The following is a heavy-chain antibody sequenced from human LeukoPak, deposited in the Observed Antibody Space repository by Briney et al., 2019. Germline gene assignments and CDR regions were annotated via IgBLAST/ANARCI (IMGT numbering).Heavy chain of an antibody. CDR1: GGSISSGSYY. CDR3: AGNYYGSGSYYSEDRY. D-gene: IGHD3-10*01. V-gene: IGHV4-61*02. J-gene: IGHJ4*02. Sequence: SETLSLTCTVSGGSISSGSYYWSWIRQPAGKGLEWIGRIYTSGTTNYNPSLKSRVTISVDTSKNQFSLKLSSVTAADTAVYYCAGNYYGSGSYYSEDRYWGQGTLVTISS. CDR2: IYTSGTT.